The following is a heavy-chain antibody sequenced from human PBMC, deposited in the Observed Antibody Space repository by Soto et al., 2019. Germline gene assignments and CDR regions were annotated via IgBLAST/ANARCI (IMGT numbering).Heavy chain of an antibody. J-gene: IGHJ4*02. CDR1: GGSLSGYY. D-gene: IGHD5-12*01. CDR3: ARGQEGVVATH. CDR2: VKDGGHT. V-gene: IGHV4-34*01. Sequence: QVQLQQWGAGLLKPSETLSLNCAVTGGSLSGYYWSWIRQPPGKGLEWIGEVKDGGHTNYSPSLRGXDTXSXDTSNNQFSLRLNSVTAADTGVYYCARGQEGVVATHWDQGSLVTVSS.